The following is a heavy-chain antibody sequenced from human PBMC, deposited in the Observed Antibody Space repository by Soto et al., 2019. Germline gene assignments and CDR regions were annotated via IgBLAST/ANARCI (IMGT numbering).Heavy chain of an antibody. J-gene: IGHJ5*02. V-gene: IGHV1-69*08. CDR1: GGTFSSYT. D-gene: IGHD2-2*01. CDR3: EGEPNLGYCSSTSCRWGLDP. Sequence: QVQLVQSGAEVKKPGSSVKVSCKASGGTFSSYTISWLRQAPGQGLEWMGRVIPILGVAHYAQKFQGRVTITADKSTSSASMELNSLRSEDTAVYYCEGEPNLGYCSSTSCRWGLDPWGQGTLVTVSS. CDR2: VIPILGVA.